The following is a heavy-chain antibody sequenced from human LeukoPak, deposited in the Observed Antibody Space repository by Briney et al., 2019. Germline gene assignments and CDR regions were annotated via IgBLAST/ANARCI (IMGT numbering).Heavy chain of an antibody. CDR3: ARLVGATKNFDY. J-gene: IGHJ4*02. CDR1: GGSITSGAYY. D-gene: IGHD1-26*01. Sequence: SQTLSLTCTVSGGSITSGAYYWSWIRQPPGKGLEWIGYIYYSGSTNYNPSLKSRVTISIDTSKNQFSLKLNSVTAADTAVYYCARLVGATKNFDYWGQGTLVTVSS. CDR2: IYYSGST. V-gene: IGHV4-61*08.